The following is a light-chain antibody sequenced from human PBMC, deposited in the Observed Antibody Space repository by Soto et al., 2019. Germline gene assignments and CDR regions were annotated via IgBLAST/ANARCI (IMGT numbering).Light chain of an antibody. CDR3: QQYYSSPT. J-gene: IGKJ3*01. V-gene: IGKV3-20*01. Sequence: EIVMTQSPGTLSLSPGETATLSCRASHSITSTSLAWYQQKPGQAPRLLIFGASSRATGIPDRFSGTGSGTDFTLTISRLEPEDFAVYYCQQYYSSPTFGPGTKVEIK. CDR2: GAS. CDR1: HSITSTS.